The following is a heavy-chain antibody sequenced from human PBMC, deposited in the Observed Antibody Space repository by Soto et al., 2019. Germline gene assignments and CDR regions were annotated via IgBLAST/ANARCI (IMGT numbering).Heavy chain of an antibody. CDR3: ARETYGDYVGYFDP. CDR2: IYCSGST. CDR1: GGSISSSSCY. V-gene: IGHV4-39*01. J-gene: IGHJ5*02. Sequence: PSETLSLTCTVSGGSISSSSCYWGWIRQPPGKGLEWIGSIYCSGSTYYNPSLKSRATISVDTSKNQFSLKLSSVTAADSAVYYCARETYGDYVGYFDPWGQGVQVTVSS. D-gene: IGHD4-17*01.